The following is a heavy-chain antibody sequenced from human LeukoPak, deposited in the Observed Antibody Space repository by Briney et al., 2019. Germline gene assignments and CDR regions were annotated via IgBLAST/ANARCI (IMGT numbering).Heavy chain of an antibody. CDR1: GYTFTSCG. Sequence: ASVKVSCKASGYTFTSCGASWVRQAPEQGVEWMGYVSTHKAEIHYAQKFQGRVTMTTDTSTTTAYMELTSLKPDDTAVYYCARDFCGSGNYYTDCFDPWGQGTLVAVSS. J-gene: IGHJ5*02. CDR3: ARDFCGSGNYYTDCFDP. V-gene: IGHV1-18*01. D-gene: IGHD3-10*01. CDR2: VSTHKAEI.